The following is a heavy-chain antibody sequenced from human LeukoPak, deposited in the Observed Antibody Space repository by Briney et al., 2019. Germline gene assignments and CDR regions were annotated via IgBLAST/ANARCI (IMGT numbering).Heavy chain of an antibody. CDR3: ARTPPPEHYYDSSGGWFDP. D-gene: IGHD3-22*01. J-gene: IGHJ5*02. Sequence: SVKVSCKASGGTFSSYAISWVRQAPGQGLEWMGGIIPIFGTANYAQKFQGRVTITTDESTSTAYMELSSLRSEDTAVYSCARTPPPEHYYDSSGGWFDPWGQGTLVTVSS. CDR1: GGTFSSYA. CDR2: IIPIFGTA. V-gene: IGHV1-69*05.